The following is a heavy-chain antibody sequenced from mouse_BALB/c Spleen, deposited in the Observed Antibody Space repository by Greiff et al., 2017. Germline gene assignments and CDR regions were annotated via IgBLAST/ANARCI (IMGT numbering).Heavy chain of an antibody. D-gene: IGHD1-1*01. CDR3: ARGYYGSRGTYFDY. J-gene: IGHJ2*01. Sequence: VQLQQSGAELVKPGASVKLSCTASGFNIKDTYMHWVKQRPEQGLEWIGRIDPANGNTKYDPKFQGKATITADTSSNTAYLQLSSLTSEDTAVYDCARGYYGSRGTYFDYWGQGTTLTVSS. CDR2: IDPANGNT. CDR1: GFNIKDTY. V-gene: IGHV14-3*02.